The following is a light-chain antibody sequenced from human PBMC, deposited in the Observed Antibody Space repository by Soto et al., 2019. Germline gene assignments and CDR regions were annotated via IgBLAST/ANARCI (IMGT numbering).Light chain of an antibody. V-gene: IGLV1-44*01. CDR1: SSNIGSNT. Sequence: QSVLTQPPSASGTPGQRVTISCSGSSSNIGSNTVNWYQQLPGTDPKLLIYSNNQRPSGVPDRFSGSKSGTSASQAISGLQSEEEDDYYCAAWDDSLNGVVFGGGTKLTVL. CDR2: SNN. J-gene: IGLJ2*01. CDR3: AAWDDSLNGVV.